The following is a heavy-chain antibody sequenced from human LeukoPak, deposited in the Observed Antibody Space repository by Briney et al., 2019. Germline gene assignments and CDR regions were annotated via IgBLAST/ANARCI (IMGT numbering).Heavy chain of an antibody. CDR1: GGSFSGYY. D-gene: IGHD3-22*01. CDR3: ARDRPMIYYYDSSGYKKGYYFDY. J-gene: IGHJ4*02. V-gene: IGHV4-34*01. CDR2: INHSGST. Sequence: SETLSLTCAVYGGSFSGYYWSWIRQPPGKGLEWLGEINHSGSTNYSPSLKSRVTISVDTSKNQFSLKLSSVTAADTAVYYCARDRPMIYYYDSSGYKKGYYFDYWGQGTLVTVSS.